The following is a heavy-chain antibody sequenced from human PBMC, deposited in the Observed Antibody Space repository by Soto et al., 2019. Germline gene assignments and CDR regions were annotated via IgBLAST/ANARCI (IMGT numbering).Heavy chain of an antibody. CDR3: ALRRNTADRCWFDP. CDR1: GFSLSTSGVA. CDR2: IYGNDNK. V-gene: IGHV2-5*01. Sequence: QITLKESGPTLVKPTQTLTLTCTVSGFSLSTSGVAVGWIRQPPGKALAWLAVIYGNDNKQYSASLNTRLTITKDTSKNQVVLTMTNMDPVDTATYYCALRRNTADRCWFDPWGQGTPVTVSP. J-gene: IGHJ5*02. D-gene: IGHD6-6*01.